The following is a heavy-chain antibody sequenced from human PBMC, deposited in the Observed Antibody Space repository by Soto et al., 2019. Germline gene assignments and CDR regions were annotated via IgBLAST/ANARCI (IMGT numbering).Heavy chain of an antibody. CDR3: EVTMVRGVIIGYYGMDV. CDR2: IYYSGST. D-gene: IGHD3-10*01. V-gene: IGHV4-39*01. J-gene: IGHJ6*02. CDR1: GGSISSSSYY. Sequence: QLQQQESGPGLVKPSETLSLTCTVSGGSISSSSYYWGWIRQPPGKGLEWIGSIYYSGSTYYNPSLKSRVTISVDTSKNQFSLKLSSVTAADTAVYYCEVTMVRGVIIGYYGMDVWGQGTTVTVSS.